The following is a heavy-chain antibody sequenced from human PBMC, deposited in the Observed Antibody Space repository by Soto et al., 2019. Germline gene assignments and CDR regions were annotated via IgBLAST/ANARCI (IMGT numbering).Heavy chain of an antibody. CDR2: SIPIFGTA. CDR1: GGTFSSYA. V-gene: IGHV1-69*01. Sequence: QVQLVQSGAEVKKPGSSVKVSCKASGGTFSSYAISWVRQAPGQGLEWMGGSIPIFGTANYAQKFQGRVTITADESTSTAYMELSSLRSEDTAVYYCARQALIAVAGTATDYYYGMDVWGQGTTVTVSS. D-gene: IGHD6-19*01. J-gene: IGHJ6*02. CDR3: ARQALIAVAGTATDYYYGMDV.